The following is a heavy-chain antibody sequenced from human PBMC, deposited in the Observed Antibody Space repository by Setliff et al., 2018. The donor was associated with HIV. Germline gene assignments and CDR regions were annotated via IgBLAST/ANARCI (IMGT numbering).Heavy chain of an antibody. CDR1: GYSISSGYY. CDR2: IYHSGST. CDR3: ARADDYYDSSGYYRYYYYGMDV. Sequence: KTSETLSLTCAVSGYSISSGYYWGGIRQPPGKGLEWIGSIYHSGSTYYNPSLKSRVTISVDTSKNQFSLKLSSVTAADTAVYYRARADDYYDSSGYYRYYYYGMDVWGQGTTVTVSS. V-gene: IGHV4-38-2*01. J-gene: IGHJ6*02. D-gene: IGHD3-22*01.